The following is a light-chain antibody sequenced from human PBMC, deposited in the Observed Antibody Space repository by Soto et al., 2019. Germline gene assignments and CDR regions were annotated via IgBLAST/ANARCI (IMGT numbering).Light chain of an antibody. CDR2: DAS. V-gene: IGKV1-5*01. J-gene: IGKJ1*01. Sequence: EIQMTQSPATQSGSVGARFTISCRASQTISSWLAWYQQKKGKAPKLLIYDASSLESGVPSRFSGSVYGTEFILTISSLQADDLATYYCQQYNSYSRTFGQGTEVDIK. CDR3: QQYNSYSRT. CDR1: QTISSW.